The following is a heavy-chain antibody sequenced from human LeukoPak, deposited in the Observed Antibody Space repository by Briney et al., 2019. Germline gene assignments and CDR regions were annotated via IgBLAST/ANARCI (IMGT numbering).Heavy chain of an antibody. CDR3: ARDRYDSSGYYYAWDYYYGMDV. CDR2: INPSGGST. V-gene: IGHV1-46*01. CDR1: GYTFTSYY. J-gene: IGHJ6*02. D-gene: IGHD3-22*01. Sequence: ASVKVSCKASGYTFTSYYMHWVRQAPGQGLEWMGIINPSGGSTSYAQKFQGRVTMTRDTSTSTVYMELSSLRSEDTAVYYCARDRYDSSGYYYAWDYYYGMDVWGQGTTVTVSS.